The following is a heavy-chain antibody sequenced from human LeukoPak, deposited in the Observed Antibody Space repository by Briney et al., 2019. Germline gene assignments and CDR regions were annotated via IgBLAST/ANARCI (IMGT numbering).Heavy chain of an antibody. Sequence: PGGSLSLSCSASGFTFSSYAMHWVRQAPGNTLEYGSAISGNGGSTYYADSVKGRFTISRDNSKNTLYLQMSSLRVEDTAVYYCVKGGLQIRQWPVLWGQGTLVTVSS. CDR2: ISGNGGST. CDR1: GFTFSSYA. D-gene: IGHD6-19*01. J-gene: IGHJ4*02. V-gene: IGHV3-64D*06. CDR3: VKGGLQIRQWPVL.